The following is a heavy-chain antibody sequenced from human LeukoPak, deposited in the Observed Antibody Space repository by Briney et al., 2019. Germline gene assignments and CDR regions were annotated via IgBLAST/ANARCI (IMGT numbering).Heavy chain of an antibody. CDR3: AKYDSSGYYLGNPTDAFDI. CDR1: GGSISSYY. J-gene: IGHJ3*02. D-gene: IGHD3-22*01. CDR2: IYYSGST. Sequence: SETLSLTCTVSGGSISSYYWSWLRQPPGKGLEWNGSIYYSGSTNYNPSLKSRVTISVDTSKTQFSLKLSSVTAADTAVYYCAKYDSSGYYLGNPTDAFDIWGQGTMVTVSS. V-gene: IGHV4-59*01.